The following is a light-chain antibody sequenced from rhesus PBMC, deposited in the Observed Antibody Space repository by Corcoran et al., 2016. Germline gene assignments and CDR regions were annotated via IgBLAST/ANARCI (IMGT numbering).Light chain of an antibody. CDR3: MQAIAFPWT. Sequence: DIVMTQTPLSLPITPGEPASISCRSSQSLLHSNGNTYLHRYLKKPGPSLQLLIYGGSDRDSGVPDRFSGGGSGTVFTLKIRQVEGEDVGVYYCMQAIAFPWTFGQGTKVQIK. J-gene: IGKJ1*01. CDR1: QSLLHSNGNTY. V-gene: IGKV2-72*01. CDR2: GGS.